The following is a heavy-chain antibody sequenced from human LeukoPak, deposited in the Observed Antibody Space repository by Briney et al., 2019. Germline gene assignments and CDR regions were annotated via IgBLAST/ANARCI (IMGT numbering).Heavy chain of an antibody. CDR2: INQNSGCT. J-gene: IGHJ3*02. CDR3: SRGGWFCSSTSCEQDGFDI. V-gene: IGHV1-2*02. Sequence: SVTVSCMASGYTFTRYYMHWVRQAPGHALEGMGGINQNSGCTNYVQKFERRVTITRDTSHSTAYIELNSLRCDDPAEYYCSRGGWFCSSTSCEQDGFDIWG. CDR1: GYTFTRYY. D-gene: IGHD2-2*01.